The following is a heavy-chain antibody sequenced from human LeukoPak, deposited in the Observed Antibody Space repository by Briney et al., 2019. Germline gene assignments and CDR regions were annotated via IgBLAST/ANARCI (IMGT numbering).Heavy chain of an antibody. CDR3: AREEGSSSWSLSPVFLYDY. V-gene: IGHV1-18*01. CDR2: ISAYNGNT. D-gene: IGHD6-13*01. J-gene: IGHJ4*02. Sequence: ASVKVSCKASGYTFSSYGISWVRQAPGQGLEWMGWISAYNGNTNYAQKLQGRVTMTTDTSTSTAYMELRSLRSDDTAVYYCAREEGSSSWSLSPVFLYDYWGQGTLVTVSS. CDR1: GYTFSSYG.